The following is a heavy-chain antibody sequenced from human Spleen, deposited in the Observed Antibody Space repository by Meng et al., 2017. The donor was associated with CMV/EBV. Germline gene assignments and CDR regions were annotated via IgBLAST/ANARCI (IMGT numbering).Heavy chain of an antibody. V-gene: IGHV3-30*02. CDR2: IRYDGSNK. D-gene: IGHD1-7*01. CDR3: VGQLELRISYYGMDV. Sequence: GGSLKISCAASGFTFSSYGMHWVRQAPGKGLEWVAFIRYDGSNKYYADSVKGRFTISRDNSKNTLYLQMNRLRAEDTAVYYCVGQLELRISYYGMDVWGQGTTVTVSS. J-gene: IGHJ6*02. CDR1: GFTFSSYG.